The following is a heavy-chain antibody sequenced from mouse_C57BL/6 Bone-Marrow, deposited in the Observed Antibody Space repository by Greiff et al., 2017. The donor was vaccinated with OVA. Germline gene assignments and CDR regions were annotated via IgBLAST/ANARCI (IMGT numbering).Heavy chain of an antibody. CDR3: ARRGY. CDR1: GFTFSSSG. V-gene: IGHV5-6*01. Sequence: EVQLQESGGDLVKPGGSLKLSCAASGFTFSSSGMSWVRQTPDKRLEWVATISSGGSYTYYPDSVKGRFTISRDNAKNALYLQMSSLKSEDTAMYYCARRGYWGQGTTLTVSS. CDR2: ISSGGSYT. J-gene: IGHJ2*01.